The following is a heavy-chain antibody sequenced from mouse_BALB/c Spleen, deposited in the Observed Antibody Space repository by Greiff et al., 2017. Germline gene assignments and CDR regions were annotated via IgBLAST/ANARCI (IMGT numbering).Heavy chain of an antibody. V-gene: IGHV2-2*02. CDR3: ARGTGYFDY. CDR1: GFSLTSYG. CDR2: IWSGGGT. Sequence: QVHVKQSGPGLVQPSQRLSITCTVSGFSLTSYGVHWVRQSPGKGLEWLGVIWSGGGTDYNAAFISRLSISKDNSKRQVFFTMNSLQANDTAIYYCARGTGYFDYWGQGTTLTVSS. D-gene: IGHD2-14*01. J-gene: IGHJ2*01.